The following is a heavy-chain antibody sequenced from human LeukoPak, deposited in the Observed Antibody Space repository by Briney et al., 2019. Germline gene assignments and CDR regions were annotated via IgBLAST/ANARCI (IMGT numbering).Heavy chain of an antibody. D-gene: IGHD6-19*01. V-gene: IGHV3-64D*06. CDR1: GFTFSRYT. Sequence: GGSLRLSCSASGFTFSRYTMYWVRQAPGKGLEYVSAITSNGGSTYYADSVKGRFTISRDSSKNTLFLQMSSLRPEDTAGYYCVRYSSGLDYWGQGTLVTVSS. J-gene: IGHJ4*02. CDR2: ITSNGGST. CDR3: VRYSSGLDY.